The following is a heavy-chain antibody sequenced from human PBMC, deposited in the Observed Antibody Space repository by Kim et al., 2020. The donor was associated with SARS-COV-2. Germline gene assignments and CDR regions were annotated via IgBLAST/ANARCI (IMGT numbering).Heavy chain of an antibody. D-gene: IGHD4-4*01. CDR3: ARDPVADGYSFFDY. Sequence: GGSLRLSCAVSGLTVTSNHMTWIRQGPGRGLEWVSVIFRGGTTYYAPSVQGRFTVSRDYYKNTLSLQMNSPRAEDTAIYYCARDPVADGYSFFDYWGQGT. V-gene: IGHV3-53*01. J-gene: IGHJ4*02. CDR1: GLTVTSNH. CDR2: IFRGGTT.